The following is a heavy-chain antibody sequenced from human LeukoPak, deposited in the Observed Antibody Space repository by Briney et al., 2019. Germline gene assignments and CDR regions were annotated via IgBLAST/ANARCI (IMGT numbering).Heavy chain of an antibody. V-gene: IGHV3-30*02. CDR2: ICDDGTKK. Sequence: GGSLRLSCAASGFMFSEYGMHWVRQTPGKGLEWVAFICDDGTKKSFADSVKGRFTISRDNSKNTVSLQMNSLRSDDTGVYYCAKDWGARGCCGDYFDYWGQGSLVAVSS. CDR3: AKDWGARGCCGDYFDY. J-gene: IGHJ4*02. D-gene: IGHD1-26*01. CDR1: GFMFSEYG.